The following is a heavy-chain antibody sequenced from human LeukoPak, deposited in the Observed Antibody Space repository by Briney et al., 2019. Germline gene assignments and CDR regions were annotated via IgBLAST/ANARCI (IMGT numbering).Heavy chain of an antibody. D-gene: IGHD3-3*01. CDR1: GFTFSSYA. Sequence: GGSLRLSCAASGFTFSSYAMHWVRQAPGKGLEWVAVISYDGSNKYYADSVKGRFTISRDNSKNTLYLQMNSLRAEDTAVYYCARDLERITIFGGAFDIWGQGTMVTVSS. CDR3: ARDLERITIFGGAFDI. J-gene: IGHJ3*02. V-gene: IGHV3-30-3*01. CDR2: ISYDGSNK.